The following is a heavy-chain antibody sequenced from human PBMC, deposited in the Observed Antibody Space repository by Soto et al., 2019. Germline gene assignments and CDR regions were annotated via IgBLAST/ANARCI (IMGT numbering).Heavy chain of an antibody. V-gene: IGHV3-7*03. D-gene: IGHD2-15*01. Sequence: GGSLRLSCAASGFTFSSYWMSWVRQAPGKGLEWVANIKQDGSGKYYVDSVKGRFTISRDNAKNSLYLQMNSLRAEDTAVYYCAKSQDIVVVVAATLDYWGQGTLVTVSS. CDR2: IKQDGSGK. J-gene: IGHJ4*02. CDR3: AKSQDIVVVVAATLDY. CDR1: GFTFSSYW.